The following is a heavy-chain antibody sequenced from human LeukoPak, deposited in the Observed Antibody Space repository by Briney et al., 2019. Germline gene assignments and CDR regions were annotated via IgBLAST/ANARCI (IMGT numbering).Heavy chain of an antibody. CDR2: IKRDGSDK. J-gene: IGHJ4*02. CDR1: GFTFSSYW. V-gene: IGHV3-7*01. D-gene: IGHD3-10*01. Sequence: GGSLRLSCAASGFTFSSYWMTWVRQAPGKGLEWVANIKRDGSDKYYVGSVDGRFTISRDNAQNSLYLQMSSLRAEDTAVYYCLAGGGYWGQGTLVTVSS. CDR3: LAGGGY.